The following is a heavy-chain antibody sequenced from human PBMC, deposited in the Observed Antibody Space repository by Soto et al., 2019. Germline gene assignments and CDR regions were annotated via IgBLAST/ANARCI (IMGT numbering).Heavy chain of an antibody. CDR2: IKKDGSEK. Sequence: GRTVRLSCAASGFTFSRYWMSWVRQAPGKGLEWVANIKKDGSEKYYVDSVKGRFTISRDNSKNTVYLQMNSLRPEDTALYYCARAYGGNPALFDPWG. J-gene: IGHJ5*02. CDR1: GFTFSRYW. CDR3: ARAYGGNPALFDP. V-gene: IGHV3-7*01. D-gene: IGHD4-17*01.